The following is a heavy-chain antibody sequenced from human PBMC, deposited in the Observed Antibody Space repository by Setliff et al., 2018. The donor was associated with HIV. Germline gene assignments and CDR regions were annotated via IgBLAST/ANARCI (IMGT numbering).Heavy chain of an antibody. V-gene: IGHV4-39*07. Sequence: SETLFLTCIVSGGSINSTSYYWGWIRQPPGQGLEWIGSISYSGDTFYNTSLKTRITISVDTSKNHLSLKVSSLTAADTAVYYCARAPYYDYRGLAVYYFDYWGQGTLVTVSS. CDR3: ARAPYYDYRGLAVYYFDY. D-gene: IGHD3-22*01. CDR2: ISYSGDT. J-gene: IGHJ4*02. CDR1: GGSINSTSYY.